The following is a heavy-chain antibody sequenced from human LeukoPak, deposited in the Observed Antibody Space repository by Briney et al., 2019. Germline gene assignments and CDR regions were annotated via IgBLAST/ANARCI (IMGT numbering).Heavy chain of an antibody. D-gene: IGHD2-15*01. Sequence: PGGSLRLSCAASGFTVSSNYMSWVRQAPGKGLEWVSAISGSGGSTYYADSVKGRFTISRDNSKNTLYLQMNSLRAEDTAVYYCAKVVAATPGDYWGQGTLVTVSS. J-gene: IGHJ4*02. V-gene: IGHV3-23*01. CDR1: GFTVSSNY. CDR3: AKVVAATPGDY. CDR2: ISGSGGST.